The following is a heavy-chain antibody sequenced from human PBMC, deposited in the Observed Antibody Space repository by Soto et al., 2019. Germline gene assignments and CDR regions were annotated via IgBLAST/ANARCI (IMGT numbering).Heavy chain of an antibody. CDR3: EGTPMTPAARGIDY. CDR1: GGSVSTPIW. CDR2: IYHSGST. J-gene: IGHJ4*02. V-gene: IGHV4-4*02. D-gene: IGHD2-2*01. Sequence: SETLSLTCGVSGGSVSTPIWWSWVRQPPGKGLEWIGEIYHSGSTNYNPSLKGRVTMSVDKSKNHFSLRITSVTAADTAVYFCEGTPMTPAARGIDYWGQGTLVTVSS.